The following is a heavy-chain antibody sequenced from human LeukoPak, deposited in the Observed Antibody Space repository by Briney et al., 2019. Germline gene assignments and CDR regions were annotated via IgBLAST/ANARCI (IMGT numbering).Heavy chain of an antibody. CDR2: INWNGGST. J-gene: IGHJ4*02. CDR1: GFTFDDYG. V-gene: IGHV3-20*04. CDR3: TATPWGGAAAIFDY. D-gene: IGHD6-25*01. Sequence: GGSLRLSCAASGFTFDDYGMSWVRQVPGKGLEWVSGINWNGGSTGNADSGKGRFTIFTDNAKSTVSLQVSSLRAEDTAVYYCTATPWGGAAAIFDYWGQGILVTVSS.